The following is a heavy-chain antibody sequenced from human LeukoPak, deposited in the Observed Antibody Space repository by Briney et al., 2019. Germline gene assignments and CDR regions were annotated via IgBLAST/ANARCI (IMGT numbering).Heavy chain of an antibody. CDR1: GGSISSSSYY. CDR2: IYYSGST. J-gene: IGHJ4*02. D-gene: IGHD5-12*01. CDR3: ARLGDRGYDSGGDY. V-gene: IGHV4-39*01. Sequence: SETLSLTCTVSGGSISSSSYYWGWIRQPPGQGLEWIGSIYYSGSTYYHPSLKSRVTISVDTSKNQFSLKLSSVTAADTAVYCCARLGDRGYDSGGDYWGQGTLVTVSS.